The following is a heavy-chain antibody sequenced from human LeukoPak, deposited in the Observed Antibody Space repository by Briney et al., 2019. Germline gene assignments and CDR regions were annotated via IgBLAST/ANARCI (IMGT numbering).Heavy chain of an antibody. J-gene: IGHJ4*02. V-gene: IGHV4-59*01. CDR3: ARRVASRPVYCFDY. Sequence: SETLSLTCSVSGGYISSYYWSWIRQPPGKGLEWIGYVYYSGSTNYNPSLKSRVTISLDTSKNQFSLKLSSVTAADTAVYYCARRVASRPVYCFDYWGQGKLVTVSS. D-gene: IGHD2-15*01. CDR2: VYYSGST. CDR1: GGYISSYY.